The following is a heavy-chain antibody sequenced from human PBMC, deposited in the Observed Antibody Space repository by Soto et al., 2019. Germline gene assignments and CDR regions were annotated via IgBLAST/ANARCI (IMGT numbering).Heavy chain of an antibody. Sequence: SETLSLTCTVSGGSISGSSYYWGWIRQPPGKGLEWIGAIYYTGRTYYKPSLKSRVTISVDTSKNQFSLKLNSVSAADTAVYYCASGGEGSIAVAGWGQGTLVTVSS. CDR2: IYYTGRT. J-gene: IGHJ4*02. CDR3: ASGGEGSIAVAG. V-gene: IGHV4-39*01. CDR1: GGSISGSSYY. D-gene: IGHD6-19*01.